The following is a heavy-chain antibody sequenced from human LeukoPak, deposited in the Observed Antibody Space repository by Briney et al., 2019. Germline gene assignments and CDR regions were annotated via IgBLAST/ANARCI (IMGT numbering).Heavy chain of an antibody. D-gene: IGHD3-22*01. CDR2: IWFDGSNT. CDR3: ARDDDGTDYYGSSGHLDY. Sequence: WRSLTLSCAATGSIFSSYAMDWIRQGPGKGLKREAVIWFDGSNTYYAESLKGRFIISRDNSNNTLYLEMHSLRAEDTALYYCARDDDGTDYYGSSGHLDYWGQGTLVTVSS. CDR1: GSIFSSYA. J-gene: IGHJ4*02. V-gene: IGHV3-33*01.